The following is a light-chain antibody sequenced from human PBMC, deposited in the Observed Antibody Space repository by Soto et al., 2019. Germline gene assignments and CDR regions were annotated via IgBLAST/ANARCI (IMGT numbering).Light chain of an antibody. J-gene: IGKJ2*01. V-gene: IGKV3-11*02. Sequence: EIELTQSPATLSLSPGERATFSCRASQSVDSSLAWYQQKPGQAPRLLIFDASNRATGIPARFSGTGSGRDFTLTISGLEPEDFAVYYLQQRTRWPLTFGPGTKVE. CDR1: QSVDSS. CDR2: DAS. CDR3: QQRTRWPLT.